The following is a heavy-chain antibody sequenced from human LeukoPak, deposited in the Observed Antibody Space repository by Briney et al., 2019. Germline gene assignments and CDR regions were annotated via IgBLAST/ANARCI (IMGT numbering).Heavy chain of an antibody. CDR3: VSFYETY. CDR2: IASDGSST. D-gene: IGHD2/OR15-2a*01. CDR1: AFTFSSYW. Sequence: GGSLRLSCAASAFTFSSYWMNWVRQAPGKGLVWVSRIASDGSSTTYADSVKGRFTISKDNAKNTVYLQMNSLRAEDTAVYYCVSFYETYWGRGTLVTVSS. V-gene: IGHV3-74*01. J-gene: IGHJ4*02.